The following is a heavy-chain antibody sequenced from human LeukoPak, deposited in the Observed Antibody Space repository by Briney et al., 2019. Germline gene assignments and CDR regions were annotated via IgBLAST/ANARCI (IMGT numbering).Heavy chain of an antibody. J-gene: IGHJ6*02. D-gene: IGHD2-15*01. CDR3: AKGRYCSGGSCYFSYYYYGMDV. V-gene: IGHV3-23*01. Sequence: GGSLRLSCAASGFTFSSYAMSWVRQAPGKGLEWVSAISGSGGSTYYADSVKGRFTISRDNSKNTLYLQMNSLRVEDTAVYYCAKGRYCSGGSCYFSYYYYGMDVWGQGTTVTVSS. CDR2: ISGSGGST. CDR1: GFTFSSYA.